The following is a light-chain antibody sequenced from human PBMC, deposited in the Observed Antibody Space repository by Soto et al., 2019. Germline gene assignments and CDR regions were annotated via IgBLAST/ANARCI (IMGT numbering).Light chain of an antibody. CDR2: GAS. J-gene: IGKJ2*01. CDR3: QQYNNWPHT. V-gene: IGKV3-15*01. Sequence: EIVMTQSSATLSVSPGERATLSCRASQSVSSNLAWYQQKPGQAPRLLIYGASTRAPGIPARFSGSGSGTEFTLPISNLQSEDFAVYYCQQYNNWPHTFGQGTKLEIK. CDR1: QSVSSN.